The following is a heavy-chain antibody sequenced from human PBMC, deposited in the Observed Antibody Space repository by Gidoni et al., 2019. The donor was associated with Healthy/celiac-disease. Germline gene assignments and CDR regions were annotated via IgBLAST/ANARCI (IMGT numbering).Heavy chain of an antibody. V-gene: IGHV5-10-1*01. CDR2: IDPSDSYT. J-gene: IGHJ5*02. CDR1: GYSFTSYW. D-gene: IGHD6-13*01. CDR3: ARPPRISSPPEDWFDP. Sequence: EVQLVQSGAEVQKPGESLRNCCKGSGYSFTSYWISWVRQMPGKGLAWMGRIDPSDSYTNYSPSFQGHGTISADKSISTAYLQWSSLKASDTAMYYCARPPRISSPPEDWFDPWGQGTLVTVSS.